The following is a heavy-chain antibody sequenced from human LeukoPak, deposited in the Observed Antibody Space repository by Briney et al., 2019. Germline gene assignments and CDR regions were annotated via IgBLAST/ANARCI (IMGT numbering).Heavy chain of an antibody. D-gene: IGHD3-22*01. V-gene: IGHV3-30-3*01. CDR3: ARGPRFDSSAHGDDY. Sequence: PGRSLRLSCAASGFTFSSYAMHWVRQAPGKGLKWVAVISYDGSNKYYADSVKGRFTISRDNSKNTLYLQMNSLRAEDTAVYYCARGPRFDSSAHGDDYWGQGTLVTVSP. J-gene: IGHJ4*02. CDR2: ISYDGSNK. CDR1: GFTFSSYA.